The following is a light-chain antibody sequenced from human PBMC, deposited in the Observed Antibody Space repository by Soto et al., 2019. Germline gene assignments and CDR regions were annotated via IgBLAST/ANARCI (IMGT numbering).Light chain of an antibody. CDR1: SSDVGTYNH. CDR3: RSYRGSSTLIVV. J-gene: IGLJ2*01. V-gene: IGLV2-18*02. Sequence: QSALTQPPSVSGSPGQSVTISCTGTSSDVGTYNHVSWYQQPPGTAPKLLIYDVTNRPSGVPDRFSGSKSGNTASLTISGLQAEDEADYYCRSYRGSSTLIVVFCGGTQLTVL. CDR2: DVT.